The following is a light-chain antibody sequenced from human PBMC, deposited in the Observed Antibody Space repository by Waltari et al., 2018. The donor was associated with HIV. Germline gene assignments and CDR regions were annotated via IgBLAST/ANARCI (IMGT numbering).Light chain of an antibody. CDR3: VAWDDSLSGFA. J-gene: IGLJ1*01. V-gene: IGLV1-47*01. CDR1: NSTVGSKH. CDR2: RND. Sequence: QSVLTQPPSAPATLRPRVTTSSPASNSTVGSKHVYWYQQVPGTAPKQLIYRNDQRRSGVPDRFSASKSGASASLSISGLRSEDEADYYCVAWDDSLSGFAFGTGTKVTVL.